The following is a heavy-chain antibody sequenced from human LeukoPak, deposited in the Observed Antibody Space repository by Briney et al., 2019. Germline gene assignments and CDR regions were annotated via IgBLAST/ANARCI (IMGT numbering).Heavy chain of an antibody. J-gene: IGHJ4*02. CDR1: GYTFTMHA. CDR2: IDADTGNT. CDR3: ARDYFGSGSYSFLLFDY. V-gene: IGHV1-3*01. D-gene: IGHD3-10*01. Sequence: GASVKVSCKASGYTFTMHALHWVRQAPGQRPEWMGRIDADTGNTKYSQSFQGRVTISSDTSATTAYMELSSLRSEDTAVYYCARDYFGSGSYSFLLFDYWGQGTLVIVSS.